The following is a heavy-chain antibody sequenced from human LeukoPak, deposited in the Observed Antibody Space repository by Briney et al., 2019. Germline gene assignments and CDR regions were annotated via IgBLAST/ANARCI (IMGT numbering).Heavy chain of an antibody. CDR1: GFTVTTLA. J-gene: IGHJ4*02. Sequence: GGSLRLSCAASGFTVTTLAMTWVRQAPGKGLEWVSVIGESDGRTYYADSVKGRFTISRDESKNTLYLQMNSLRAEDRDVYYCAKGPTDSCWEKLHDWGQGTLVTVSS. CDR2: IGESDGRT. V-gene: IGHV3-23*01. CDR3: AKGPTDSCWEKLHD. D-gene: IGHD1-26*01.